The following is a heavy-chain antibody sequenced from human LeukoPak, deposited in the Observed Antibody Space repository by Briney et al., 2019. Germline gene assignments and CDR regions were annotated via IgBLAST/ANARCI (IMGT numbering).Heavy chain of an antibody. CDR1: GYCINSGFY. V-gene: IGHV4-38-2*02. Sequence: PSETLSLTCTVSGYCINSGFYWGWIRQPPGKGLEWIGSIYHSGSTHYNSSLKSRVTISVDTSKNQLSLKLSSVTAADTAVYYCARGVGLTQGGTFDYWGQGTLVTVSS. CDR3: ARGVGLTQGGTFDY. CDR2: IYHSGST. J-gene: IGHJ4*02. D-gene: IGHD1-1*01.